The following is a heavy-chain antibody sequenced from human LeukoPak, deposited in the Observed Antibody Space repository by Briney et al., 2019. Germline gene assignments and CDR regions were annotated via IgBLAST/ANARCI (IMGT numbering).Heavy chain of an antibody. CDR3: ATVGGSCSGPNCYAYFDR. V-gene: IGHV3-23*01. J-gene: IGHJ4*02. Sequence: GGSLRLSCAASGFTFSNFAMSWVCQAPGKGLEWVSAISGSGYSTYYADSVKGRFTISRDNSKNRLYLQMDSLRAEDTAVYYCATVGGSCSGPNCYAYFDRWGRGTLVTVSS. CDR1: GFTFSNFA. CDR2: ISGSGYST. D-gene: IGHD2-2*01.